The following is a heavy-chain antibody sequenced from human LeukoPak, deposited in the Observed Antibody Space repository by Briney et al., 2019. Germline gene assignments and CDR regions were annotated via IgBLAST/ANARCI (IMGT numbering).Heavy chain of an antibody. V-gene: IGHV3-23*01. D-gene: IGHD4-11*01. Sequence: TGGSLRLSCAASGFTFINYAMTWVRQAPGKGLEWVSAISGSGDSTFNADSVKGRFTISRDNSKNTLYLQMNSLRAEDTALYYCATSTVAKYDYWGRGTLVAVSS. CDR3: ATSTVAKYDY. CDR1: GFTFINYA. CDR2: ISGSGDST. J-gene: IGHJ4*02.